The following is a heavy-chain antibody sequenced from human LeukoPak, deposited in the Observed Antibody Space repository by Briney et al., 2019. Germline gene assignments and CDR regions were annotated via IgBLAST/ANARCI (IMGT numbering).Heavy chain of an antibody. CDR3: ARLRYCSGGSCYYFDY. V-gene: IGHV4-4*07. Sequence: PSETLSLTCTVSGGSISSYYWSWIRQPAGKGLEWIGRIYTSGSTNYNPSLKSRVTMSVDTSKNQFSLKLSSVTAADTAVYYCARLRYCSGGSCYYFDYWGQGTLVTVSS. D-gene: IGHD2-15*01. CDR2: IYTSGST. J-gene: IGHJ4*02. CDR1: GGSISSYY.